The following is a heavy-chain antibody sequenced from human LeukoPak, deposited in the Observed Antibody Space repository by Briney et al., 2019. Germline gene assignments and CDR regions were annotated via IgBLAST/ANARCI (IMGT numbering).Heavy chain of an antibody. CDR3: AKDQEVIPRGGFDY. CDR1: GFTFSSYS. J-gene: IGHJ4*02. CDR2: ISSSSSYI. V-gene: IGHV3-21*01. Sequence: PGGSLRLSCAASGFTFSSYSMNWVRQAPGKGLEWVSSISSSSSYIYYADSVKGRFTISRDNAKNSLYLQMNSLRAEDTAVYYCAKDQEVIPRGGFDYWGQGTLVTVSS. D-gene: IGHD2-21*01.